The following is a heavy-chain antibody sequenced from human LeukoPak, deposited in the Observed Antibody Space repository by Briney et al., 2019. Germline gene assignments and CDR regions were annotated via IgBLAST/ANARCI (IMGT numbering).Heavy chain of an antibody. V-gene: IGHV4-38-2*02. CDR3: ARVSGCSGGNCYLEYYYYGMDV. CDR2: IFHSGST. CDR1: GYSITSGYY. Sequence: SETLSLTCTVSGYSITSGYYWGWIRQPPGKGLELIGSIFHSGSTYYNPSLKSRVTISVDTSKNQFSLKLSSVTAADTAVYYCARVSGCSGGNCYLEYYYYGMDVWGQGTTVTVSS. D-gene: IGHD2-15*01. J-gene: IGHJ6*02.